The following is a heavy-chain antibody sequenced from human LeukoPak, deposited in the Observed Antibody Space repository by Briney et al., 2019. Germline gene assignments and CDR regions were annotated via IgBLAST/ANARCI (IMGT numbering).Heavy chain of an antibody. CDR3: AKGGKWDVTPFDY. J-gene: IGHJ4*02. Sequence: GGSRGPSGAALGFTFPGFSINWFGQAPGRGRGGVSTISGGGGSTYYADSVKGRFTISRDNSKNTLYLQVNSLRAEDTAVYYCAKGGKWDVTPFDYWGQGTLVTVSS. CDR1: GFTFPGFS. V-gene: IGHV3-23*01. CDR2: ISGGGGST. D-gene: IGHD1-26*01.